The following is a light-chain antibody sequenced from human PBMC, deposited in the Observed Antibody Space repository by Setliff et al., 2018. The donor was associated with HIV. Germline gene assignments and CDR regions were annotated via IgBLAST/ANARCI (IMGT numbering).Light chain of an antibody. Sequence: QSVLTQPPSVSGAPGQRVTISCTGGSSSIGADYAVHWYKQLPGTAPKLLIYGNTNRPSGVPDRFSGSKSGTSASLAITGLQPEDEAHYYCQSYDSSLSGSWVFGTGTKVTVL. V-gene: IGLV1-40*01. CDR3: QSYDSSLSGSWV. CDR2: GNT. J-gene: IGLJ1*01. CDR1: SSSIGADYA.